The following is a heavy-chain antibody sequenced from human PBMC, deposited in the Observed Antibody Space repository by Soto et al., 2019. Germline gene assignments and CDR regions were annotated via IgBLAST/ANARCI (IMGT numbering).Heavy chain of an antibody. CDR1: GYTFTSYL. CDR3: AGDPDSHYNDSHASSYP. J-gene: IGHJ5*02. Sequence: APVNLSRKTSGYTFTSYLISWLRHAPGQGLEWMGWISAYNGNTNYAQKLQGRVTMTTDTSTSTAYMELRSLRSDDTAVYYCAGDPDSHYNDSHASSYPWGQGTLVTVSS. D-gene: IGHD3-22*01. CDR2: ISAYNGNT. V-gene: IGHV1-18*01.